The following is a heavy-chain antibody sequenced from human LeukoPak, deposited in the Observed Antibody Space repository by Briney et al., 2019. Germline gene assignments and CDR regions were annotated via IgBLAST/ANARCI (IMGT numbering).Heavy chain of an antibody. Sequence: SETLSLTCTVSGGSISSSSYYWGWIRQPPGKGLEWIGSIYYSGSTYYNPSLKSRVTISVDTSKNQFSLKLSSVTAADTAVYYCASPALTGDYYYYYGMDVWGQGTTVTVSS. V-gene: IGHV4-39*01. J-gene: IGHJ6*02. CDR3: ASPALTGDYYYYYGMDV. CDR2: IYYSGST. D-gene: IGHD7-27*01. CDR1: GGSISSSSYY.